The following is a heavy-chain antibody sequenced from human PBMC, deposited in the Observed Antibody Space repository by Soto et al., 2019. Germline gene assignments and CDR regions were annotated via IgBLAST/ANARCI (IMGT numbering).Heavy chain of an antibody. Sequence: QVQLQQWGAGLLKPSETLSLTCAVYGGSFSGYYWSWIRQPPGKGLEWIGEINHIGSKNYNPSLRSRVTISVDTSKNQFSLKLSSVTAADTSVYYCATGHFLWFGGSWFAPWGQGSLVTFSS. V-gene: IGHV4-34*01. J-gene: IGHJ5*02. CDR2: INHIGSK. CDR3: ATGHFLWFGGSWFAP. D-gene: IGHD3-10*01. CDR1: GGSFSGYY.